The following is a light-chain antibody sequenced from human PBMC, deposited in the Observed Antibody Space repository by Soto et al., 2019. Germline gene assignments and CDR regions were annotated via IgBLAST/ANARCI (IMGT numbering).Light chain of an antibody. V-gene: IGLV1-44*01. Sequence: QLVLTQPPSASGTPGQRVTISCSGTSSNIGGNTVSWYQHLPGTAPKLLIYSNNQRPSGLTDRFSGSKSGTSASLAITGLQADDEADYYCQSYDTSLRGSVFGGGTKLTVL. CDR2: SNN. CDR3: QSYDTSLRGSV. J-gene: IGLJ2*01. CDR1: SSNIGGNT.